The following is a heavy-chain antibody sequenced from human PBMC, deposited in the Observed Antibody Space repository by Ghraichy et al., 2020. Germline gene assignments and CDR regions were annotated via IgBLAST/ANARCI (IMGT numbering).Heavy chain of an antibody. CDR3: ARGSSAWRNGMDV. J-gene: IGHJ6*02. V-gene: IGHV3-74*01. CDR1: GFTLSSYW. Sequence: GGSLRLSCAASGFTLSSYWMHWVRQVPGKGLVWVSRINSDGSSTNYADSVKGRFTISRDNAKNTLYLQMNSLRVEDTAVYSCARGSSAWRNGMDVWGQGTTVTVSS. D-gene: IGHD6-25*01. CDR2: INSDGSST.